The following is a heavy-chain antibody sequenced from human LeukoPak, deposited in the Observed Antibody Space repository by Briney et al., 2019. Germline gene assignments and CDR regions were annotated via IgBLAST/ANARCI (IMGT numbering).Heavy chain of an antibody. J-gene: IGHJ4*02. V-gene: IGHV3-9*01. Sequence: GGSLRLSCAASGFTFDDYAMHWVRQAPGKGLEWVSGISWNSGSIGYADSVKGRFTISRDNAKNSLYLQMNSLRAEDTALYYCAKDMNQLLFGAFDYWDQGTLVTVSS. CDR1: GFTFDDYA. CDR3: AKDMNQLLFGAFDY. CDR2: ISWNSGSI. D-gene: IGHD2-2*01.